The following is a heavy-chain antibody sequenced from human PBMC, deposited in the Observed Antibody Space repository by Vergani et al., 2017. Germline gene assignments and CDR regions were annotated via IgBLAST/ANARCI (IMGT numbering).Heavy chain of an antibody. V-gene: IGHV4-39*01. D-gene: IGHD6-19*01. CDR1: GSSIRSSNYH. Sequence: QLQLQESGPGLVKPSATLSLTCIVSGSSIRSSNYHWGWLRQPPGKGLGWIASIYYSGSTYYNPSLKSRITISVDTSKNQFSLKLSFVTAADTAVYFCASRSTVEWLVKVGWIDPWGQGVLVTVSS. CDR3: ASRSTVEWLVKVGWIDP. CDR2: IYYSGST. J-gene: IGHJ5*02.